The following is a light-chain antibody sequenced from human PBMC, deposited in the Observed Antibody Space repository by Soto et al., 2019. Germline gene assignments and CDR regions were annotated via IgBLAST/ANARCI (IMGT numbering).Light chain of an antibody. CDR3: QPYNNWPLT. CDR1: QSVSSSY. J-gene: IGKJ4*01. Sequence: EIVLTQSPGTLSLSPGERATLSCRASQSVSSSYLAWYQQKPGQAPRLLISGASSRATGIPHRFSGSGSGTDFTLTISRLEPEDFAVYYCQPYNNWPLTFGGGTKVDIK. V-gene: IGKV3-20*01. CDR2: GAS.